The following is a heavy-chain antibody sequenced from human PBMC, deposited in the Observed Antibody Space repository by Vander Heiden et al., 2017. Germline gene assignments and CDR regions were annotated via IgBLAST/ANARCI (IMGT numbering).Heavy chain of an antibody. CDR1: GIPFSSYA. CDR2: ISGSGGST. CDR3: AKSGPRYSSGWTGG. D-gene: IGHD6-19*01. Sequence: EVQLLGSGGGLVQPGGSRRPSCAPSGIPFSSYARRWVRQAPGKGLEWVSAISGSGGSTYYADSVKGRFTISRDNSKNTLYLQMNSLRAEDTAVYYCAKSGPRYSSGWTGGWGQGTLVTVSS. J-gene: IGHJ4*02. V-gene: IGHV3-23*01.